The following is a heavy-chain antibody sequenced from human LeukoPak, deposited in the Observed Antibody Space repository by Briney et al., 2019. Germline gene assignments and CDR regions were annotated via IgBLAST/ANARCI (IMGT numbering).Heavy chain of an antibody. D-gene: IGHD3-22*01. J-gene: IGHJ4*02. Sequence: ASVKVSCKASGYTFTGYYIHWVRQAPGQGLEWMGWINPNSGGTNYAQKFQGRVTMTRDTSISTAYMELSRLRSDDTAVYYCARAGKIPYYYDSSGYYWSGSLYYWGQGTLVTVSS. CDR1: GYTFTGYY. V-gene: IGHV1-2*02. CDR2: INPNSGGT. CDR3: ARAGKIPYYYDSSGYYWSGSLYY.